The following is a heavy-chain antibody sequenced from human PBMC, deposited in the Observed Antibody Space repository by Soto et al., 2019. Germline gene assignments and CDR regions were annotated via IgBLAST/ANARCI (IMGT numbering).Heavy chain of an antibody. CDR2: IYYSGST. V-gene: IGHV4-59*08. J-gene: IGHJ4*02. D-gene: IGHD4-17*01. CDR1: GGFISSYY. CDR3: ARHPTTVIFDY. Sequence: SETLSVTCTVSGGFISSYYWSWIRQPPGKGLEWIGYIYYSGSTNYNPSLKSRVTISVDTSKNQFSLKLSSVTAADTAVYYCARHPTTVIFDYWGQGTLVTVSS.